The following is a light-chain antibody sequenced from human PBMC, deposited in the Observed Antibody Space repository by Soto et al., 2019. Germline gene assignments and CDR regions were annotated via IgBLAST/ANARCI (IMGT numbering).Light chain of an antibody. CDR3: QQYDSYASGP. CDR1: QTINSW. Sequence: DIQMTQSPSTLSSSVGYGVTITCRSIQTINSWLAWYQQKPGKAPKVLIFDASSLKTGVPSRFSGSGSGTEFTLTISNLQPDDFATYYCQQYDSYASGPFGQGTKVDIK. V-gene: IGKV1-5*01. J-gene: IGKJ1*01. CDR2: DAS.